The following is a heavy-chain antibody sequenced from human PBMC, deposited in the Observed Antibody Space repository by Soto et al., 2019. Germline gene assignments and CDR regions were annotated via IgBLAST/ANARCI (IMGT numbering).Heavy chain of an antibody. CDR2: ISISSSYL. CDR3: ARARGIAAAGAFDI. CDR1: GFTFSSYS. Sequence: GGSLRLSCAASGFTFSSYSMNWVRQAPGKGLEWVSSISISSSYLYYADSVKGRFTISRDNAKNSLYLQMNSLRAEDTAVYYCARARGIAAAGAFDIWGQGTMVTVSS. D-gene: IGHD6-13*01. J-gene: IGHJ3*02. V-gene: IGHV3-21*01.